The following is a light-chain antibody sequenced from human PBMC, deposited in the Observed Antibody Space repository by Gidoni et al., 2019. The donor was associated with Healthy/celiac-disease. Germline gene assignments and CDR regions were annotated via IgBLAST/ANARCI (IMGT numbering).Light chain of an antibody. J-gene: IGLJ2*01. CDR1: SSNIGSYS. Sequence: QSVLTQPPSASGTPGQRVTISCSGSSSNIGSYSVNWYRQLPGTAPKLLIYSSNQRPSGVPDRFSGSKSGTSASLAISELQSEDEADYYCAAWDDSLNGVVFGGGTKLTVL. V-gene: IGLV1-44*01. CDR3: AAWDDSLNGVV. CDR2: SSN.